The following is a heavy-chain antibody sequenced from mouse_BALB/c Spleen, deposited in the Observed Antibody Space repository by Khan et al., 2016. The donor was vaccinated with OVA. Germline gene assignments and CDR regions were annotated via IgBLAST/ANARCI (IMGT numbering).Heavy chain of an antibody. CDR3: ARASYYPVERKV. Sequence: VQLKESGAELVKPGASVKLSCTASGFNITDTYLHWVKQRPEQGLEWIGRIAPATGNTQYDPKFQGKATITSDTSSNTSYLQFNSLTSEDTAVFYEARASYYPVERKVWGAGTTVTVSS. V-gene: IGHV14-3*02. J-gene: IGHJ1*01. D-gene: IGHD1-1*01. CDR2: IAPATGNT. CDR1: GFNITDTY.